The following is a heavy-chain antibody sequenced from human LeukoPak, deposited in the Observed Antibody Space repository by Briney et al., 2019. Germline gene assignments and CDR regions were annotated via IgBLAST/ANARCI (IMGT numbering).Heavy chain of an antibody. CDR3: AKESSRRRLSEDYFDY. V-gene: IGHV3-23*01. J-gene: IGHJ4*02. Sequence: PGGSLRLSCAASGFTFSNYAVSWVRQAPGKGLEWVSSISGSGGSAYYTDSVKGRLTISRDNSKSTLYLQMNSLRAEDTAVYYCAKESSRRRLSEDYFDYWGQGTLVTVSS. CDR2: ISGSGGSA. D-gene: IGHD3-16*02. CDR1: GFTFSNYA.